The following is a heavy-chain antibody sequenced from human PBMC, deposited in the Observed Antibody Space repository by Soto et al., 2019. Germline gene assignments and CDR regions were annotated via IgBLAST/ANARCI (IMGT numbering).Heavy chain of an antibody. CDR2: IYWDDDK. CDR3: AHIPNYYQYDWFDP. J-gene: IGHJ5*02. V-gene: IGHV2-5*02. CDR1: GFSLTTRGVG. Sequence: QITLKESGPTLVKPTQTLTLTCTFSGFSLTTRGVGVGWIRQPPGKALECLALIYWDDDKRYSPSRQSRLSITKSTTKNQVVLTITNVDPVDTATYYCAHIPNYYQYDWFDPWGQGTLVSVSS. D-gene: IGHD3-16*01.